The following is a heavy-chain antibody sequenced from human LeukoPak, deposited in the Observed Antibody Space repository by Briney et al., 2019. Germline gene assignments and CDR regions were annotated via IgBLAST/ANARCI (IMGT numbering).Heavy chain of an antibody. J-gene: IGHJ4*02. V-gene: IGHV4-34*01. CDR1: GGSFSGYY. Sequence: SETLSLTCAVYGGSFSGYYWSWIRQPPGKGLEWIGEINHSGSTNYNPSLKSRVTISVDTSKNQFSLKLSSVTAADTAVYYCARVYYDYVWGSYHRYFDYWGQGTLVTVSS. CDR3: ARVYYDYVWGSYHRYFDY. CDR2: INHSGST. D-gene: IGHD3-16*02.